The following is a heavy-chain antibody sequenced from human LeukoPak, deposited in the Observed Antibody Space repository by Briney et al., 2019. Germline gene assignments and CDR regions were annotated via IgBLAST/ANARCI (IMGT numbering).Heavy chain of an antibody. CDR1: GFTLSSYA. CDR3: AKTAEYYGSGNIDY. V-gene: IGHV3-23*01. J-gene: IGHJ4*02. CDR2: ISASGGST. Sequence: GGSLRLSCAASGFTLSSYAMSWVRQAPGKGLEWVSSISASGGSTNYADSVKGRFTISRDNSKNTVYLQMNSLRAEDTAIYYCAKTAEYYGSGNIDYWGQGTLVTVSS. D-gene: IGHD3-10*01.